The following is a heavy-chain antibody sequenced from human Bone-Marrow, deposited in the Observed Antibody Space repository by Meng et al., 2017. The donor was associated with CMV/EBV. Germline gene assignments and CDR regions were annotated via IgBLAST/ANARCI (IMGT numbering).Heavy chain of an antibody. CDR1: GYTFLTYY. D-gene: IGHD3-22*01. V-gene: IGHV1-46*01. J-gene: IGHJ3*01. Sequence: ASVKVSCKASGYTFLTYYIHWVRQAPGQGLEWMGRINPDGGTTTYAQKFQGGVTMTRDKATSTVYMELSSLRSEDTAVYYCARDLVGYDAFDVWGQGTMVTVSS. CDR3: ARDLVGYDAFDV. CDR2: INPDGGTT.